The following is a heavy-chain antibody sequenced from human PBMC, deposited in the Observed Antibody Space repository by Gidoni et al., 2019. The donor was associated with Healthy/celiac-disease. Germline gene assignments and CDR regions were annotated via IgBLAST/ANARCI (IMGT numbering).Heavy chain of an antibody. CDR3: AKDGYCSGGSCYSLDY. CDR2: ISYDGSNK. D-gene: IGHD2-15*01. Sequence: QVQLVESGGGVVQPGRSLRLSCAASGFTFRSYGMHWVRQAPGKGLGWVAVISYDGSNKYYADSVKGRFTISRDNSKNTLYLQMNSLRAEDTAVYYCAKDGYCSGGSCYSLDYWGQGTLVTVSS. J-gene: IGHJ4*02. CDR1: GFTFRSYG. V-gene: IGHV3-30*18.